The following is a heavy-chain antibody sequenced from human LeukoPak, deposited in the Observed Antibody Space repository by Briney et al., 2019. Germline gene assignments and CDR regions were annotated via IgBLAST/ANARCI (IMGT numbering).Heavy chain of an antibody. Sequence: SETLSLTCTVSGGSISSYYWSWIRQPPGKGLEWIGYIYYSGTTNYNPSLKSRVTISVDTSKNQFSLKLSSVTAADTVVYYCARDLIDGSGYYFDYWGQGTLVTVSS. CDR1: GGSISSYY. CDR3: ARDLIDGSGYYFDY. D-gene: IGHD3-22*01. V-gene: IGHV4-59*01. J-gene: IGHJ4*02. CDR2: IYYSGTT.